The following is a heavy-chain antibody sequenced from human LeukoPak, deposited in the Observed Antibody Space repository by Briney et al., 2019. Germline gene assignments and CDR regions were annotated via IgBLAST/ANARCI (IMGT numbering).Heavy chain of an antibody. Sequence: GGSLRLSCAASGFTFSSYWMHWVRQTPGRGLVWVSHVNSDGSSTSYADSVKGRFTISRDNAKNTLYLQMNSLRAEDTAVYYCARLDCSRTSCYFDYWGQGTLVTVSS. CDR3: ARLDCSRTSCYFDY. V-gene: IGHV3-74*01. D-gene: IGHD2-2*01. CDR1: GFTFSSYW. CDR2: VNSDGSST. J-gene: IGHJ4*02.